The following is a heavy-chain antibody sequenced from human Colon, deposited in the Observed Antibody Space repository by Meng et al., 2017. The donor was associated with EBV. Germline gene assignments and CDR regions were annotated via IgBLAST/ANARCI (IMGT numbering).Heavy chain of an antibody. Sequence: QVQLSQCGAGLLKPSETLSRSCAVYGGSFRDYYWTWIRHPPGKGLEWIGEIDHRGNTKYNPSLKSRVTISLDTSKKQFSLKVSSVTAADSAVYYCARRGPSGNFSPWSQGALVTVSS. CDR2: IDHRGNT. D-gene: IGHD3-10*01. J-gene: IGHJ5*02. CDR1: GGSFRDYY. V-gene: IGHV4-34*01. CDR3: ARRGPSGNFSP.